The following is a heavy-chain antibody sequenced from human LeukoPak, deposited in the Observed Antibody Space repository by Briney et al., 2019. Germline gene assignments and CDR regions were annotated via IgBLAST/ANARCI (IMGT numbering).Heavy chain of an antibody. Sequence: ASVKVSCKASGYTFTSYAMHWVRQAPGQRLEWMGWINAGNGNTKYSQKFQGRVTITRDTSASTAYMELSSLRSEDTAVYYCARDATYYYDSSGYYRETYYFDYWGQGTLVTVSS. V-gene: IGHV1-3*01. J-gene: IGHJ4*02. CDR1: GYTFTSYA. CDR2: INAGNGNT. CDR3: ARDATYYYDSSGYYRETYYFDY. D-gene: IGHD3-22*01.